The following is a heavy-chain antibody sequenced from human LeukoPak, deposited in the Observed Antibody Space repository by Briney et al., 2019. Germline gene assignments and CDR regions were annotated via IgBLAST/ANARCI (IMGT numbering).Heavy chain of an antibody. D-gene: IGHD6-6*01. CDR1: GFTFSSYA. J-gene: IGHJ4*02. CDR3: AKDLAYSSSAGSDY. V-gene: IGHV3-23*01. CDR2: ISGSGGST. Sequence: GGSLRLSCAASGFTFSSYAMSWVRQAPGKGLEWVSAISGSGGSTYYADSVKGRFTISRDNSKNTLYLQMNSLRAGDTAVYYCAKDLAYSSSAGSDYWGQGTLVTVSS.